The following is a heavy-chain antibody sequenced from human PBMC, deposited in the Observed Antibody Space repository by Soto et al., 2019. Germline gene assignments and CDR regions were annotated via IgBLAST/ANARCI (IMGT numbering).Heavy chain of an antibody. J-gene: IGHJ2*01. D-gene: IGHD1-1*01. CDR3: VRGIPFQYSNNWLHWYFDL. Sequence: PGGSLRLSSAASGLVYNTYAMHWVRLSPGKGLEWVALIWNDGSKKYYVDSVKGRFTISRDNSQNTLSLQMDSLRGEDTAVYFCVRGIPFQYSNNWLHWYFDLWGRGTQGTVS. CDR2: IWNDGSKK. CDR1: GLVYNTYA. V-gene: IGHV3-33*01.